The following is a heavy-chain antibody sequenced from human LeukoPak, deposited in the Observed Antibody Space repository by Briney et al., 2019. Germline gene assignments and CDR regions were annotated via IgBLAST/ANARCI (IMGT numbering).Heavy chain of an antibody. CDR2: IKQDGSVK. J-gene: IGHJ4*02. Sequence: TGGSLRLSCAASGFTFTDYWMSWVRQAPGKGLEWVANIKQDGSVKYYVDSVKGGFTISRDKAKNSLYLQMNSLRAEDTAVYYCARDEPDYWGQGTLVTVSS. V-gene: IGHV3-7*01. CDR1: GFTFTDYW. CDR3: ARDEPDY.